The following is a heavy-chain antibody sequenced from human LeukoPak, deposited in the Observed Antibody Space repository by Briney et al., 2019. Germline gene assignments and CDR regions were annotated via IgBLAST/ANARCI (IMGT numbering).Heavy chain of an antibody. D-gene: IGHD4-17*01. CDR1: GFTFSSYW. Sequence: GGSLRLSCAASGFTFSSYWMHWVRQAPGKGLVWVSRINTDKSSTSYADSVKGRFTISRDNSKNTLYLQMNSLRAEDTAVYYCARDPDYGDYGDHFDYWGQGTLVTVSS. CDR2: INTDKSST. V-gene: IGHV3-74*01. J-gene: IGHJ4*02. CDR3: ARDPDYGDYGDHFDY.